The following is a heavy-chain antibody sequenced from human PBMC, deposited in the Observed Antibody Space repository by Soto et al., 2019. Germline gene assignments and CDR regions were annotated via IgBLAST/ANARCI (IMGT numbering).Heavy chain of an antibody. Sequence: GGSLRLSCAASGFTFSSYAMSWVRQAPGKGLEWVSAISGSGGSTYYADSVKGRFTISRDNSKNTLYLQMNSLRAEDTAVYYCAKDSDYGETNWFDPWGQGTLVTVPQ. CDR1: GFTFSSYA. CDR2: ISGSGGST. V-gene: IGHV3-23*01. J-gene: IGHJ5*02. D-gene: IGHD4-17*01. CDR3: AKDSDYGETNWFDP.